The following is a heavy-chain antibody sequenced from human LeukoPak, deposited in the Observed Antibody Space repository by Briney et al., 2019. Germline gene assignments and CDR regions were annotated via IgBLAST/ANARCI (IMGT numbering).Heavy chain of an antibody. D-gene: IGHD1-26*01. J-gene: IGHJ4*02. V-gene: IGHV4-39*07. CDR3: ASMGATRIFDY. CDR1: GGSISSNYYY. Sequence: SETLSLTCTVSGGSISSNYYYWGWIRQPPGMGLEWIGEINHSGSTNYNPSLKSRVTISVDTSKNQFSLKLSSVTAADTAVYYCASMGATRIFDYWGQGTLVTVSS. CDR2: INHSGST.